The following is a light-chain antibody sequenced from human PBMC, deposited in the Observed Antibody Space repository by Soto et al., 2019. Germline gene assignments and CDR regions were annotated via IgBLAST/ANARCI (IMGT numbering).Light chain of an antibody. CDR1: SPNIGNNY. CDR3: GTWDSSLSAPYV. CDR2: DNN. V-gene: IGLV1-51*01. J-gene: IGLJ1*01. Sequence: QSVPTPPPPVSAAPGQKVTLSCSGSSPNIGNNYVSWYQQLPGTAPKLLIYDNNKRPSGIPDRFSGSKSGTSATLGITGLQTGDEADYYCGTWDSSLSAPYVFGTGTKVTVL.